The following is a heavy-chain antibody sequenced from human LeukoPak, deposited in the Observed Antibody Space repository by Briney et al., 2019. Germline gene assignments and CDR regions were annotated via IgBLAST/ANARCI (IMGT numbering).Heavy chain of an antibody. CDR1: GFTFSSYG. V-gene: IGHV3-30*02. D-gene: IGHD3-10*01. Sequence: PGGSLRLSCAASGFTFSSYGMHWVRQAPGKGLEWVAFIRYDGSNKYYADSVKGRFTISRDNSKNTLYLQMNSLRAEDTAVYYCARELWFGEFPNYYYYYMDVWGKGTTVTISS. CDR2: IRYDGSNK. CDR3: ARELWFGEFPNYYYYYMDV. J-gene: IGHJ6*03.